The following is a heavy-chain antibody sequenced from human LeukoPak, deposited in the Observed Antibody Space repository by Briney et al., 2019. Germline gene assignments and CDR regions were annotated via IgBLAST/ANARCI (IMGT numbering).Heavy chain of an antibody. Sequence: SGPTLVNPTQTLTLTCTFSGFSLSTSGVGGGWIRQPPGKALEWLALIYWNDDKRYSPSLKSRLTITKDTSKYQVVLTMTNMDPVDTATYYCAHARLDIVVVPAATIPYYYYYGMDVWGQGTTVTVSS. CDR1: GFSLSTSGVG. D-gene: IGHD2-2*01. CDR3: AHARLDIVVVPAATIPYYYYYGMDV. J-gene: IGHJ6*02. CDR2: IYWNDDK. V-gene: IGHV2-5*01.